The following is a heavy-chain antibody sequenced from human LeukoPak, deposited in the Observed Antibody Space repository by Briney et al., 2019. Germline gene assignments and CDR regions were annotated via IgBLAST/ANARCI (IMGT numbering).Heavy chain of an antibody. CDR2: IYTTGST. Sequence: SETLSLTCTVSGGSISSYYRSWIRQPAGKGLEWIGRIYTTGSTNYNPSLKSRVTMSVDTSKNQFSLKLSSVTAADTAVYYCARGHKAAAGPPFFDYWGQGTLVTVSS. CDR1: GGSISSYY. J-gene: IGHJ4*02. D-gene: IGHD6-13*01. CDR3: ARGHKAAAGPPFFDY. V-gene: IGHV4-4*07.